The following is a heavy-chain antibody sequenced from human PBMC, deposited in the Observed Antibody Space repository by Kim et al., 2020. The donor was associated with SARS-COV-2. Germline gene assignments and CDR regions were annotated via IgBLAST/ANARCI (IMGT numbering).Heavy chain of an antibody. Sequence: SETLSLTCTVSGGSISSSSYYCGWIRQPPGKGLEWIGSIYYSGSTYYNPSLKSRVTISVDTSKNQFSLKLSSVTAADTAVYYCARHSGSGYYSDAFDIWGQGTMVTVSS. D-gene: IGHD3-22*01. CDR2: IYYSGST. J-gene: IGHJ3*02. CDR3: ARHSGSGYYSDAFDI. V-gene: IGHV4-39*01. CDR1: GGSISSSSYY.